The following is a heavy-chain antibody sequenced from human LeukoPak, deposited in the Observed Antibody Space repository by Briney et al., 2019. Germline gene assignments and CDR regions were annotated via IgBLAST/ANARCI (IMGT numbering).Heavy chain of an antibody. Sequence: PSETLSLTCDVSGYSIIRGYYWGWVRQPPGKGLECIGSMYQSGTTNYNPSLKSRVTISVDTSKNQFSLKLSSVTAADTAVYYCARSTYYDFWSGAGLWFDPWGQGTLVTVSS. J-gene: IGHJ5*02. D-gene: IGHD3-3*01. CDR1: GYSIIRGYY. CDR2: MYQSGTT. CDR3: ARSTYYDFWSGAGLWFDP. V-gene: IGHV4-38-2*01.